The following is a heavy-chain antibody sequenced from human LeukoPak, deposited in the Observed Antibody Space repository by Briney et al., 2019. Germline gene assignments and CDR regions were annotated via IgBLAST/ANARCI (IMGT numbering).Heavy chain of an antibody. V-gene: IGHV1-24*01. CDR1: GYTLTELS. CDR2: FDPEDGET. CDR3: ATRGITGTTSLSY. Sequence: ASVKVSCKVSGYTLTELSMHWVRQAPGKGLEWMGGFDPEDGETIYAQKFQGRATMTEDTSTDTAYMELSSLRSEDTAVYYCATRGITGTTSLSYWGQGTLVTVSS. D-gene: IGHD1-7*01. J-gene: IGHJ4*02.